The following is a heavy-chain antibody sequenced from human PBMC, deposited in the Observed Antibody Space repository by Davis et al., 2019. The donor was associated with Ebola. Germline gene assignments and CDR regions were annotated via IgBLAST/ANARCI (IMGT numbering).Heavy chain of an antibody. J-gene: IGHJ6*02. CDR3: ARSSIAARPGYYYGMDV. CDR2: ISGSGTYT. V-gene: IGHV3-23*01. Sequence: GESLKISCAASRLTFSSYAMSWVRQAPGKGLEWVSTISGSGTYTYYADSVKGRFTISRDNSKDTLYLQMNSLRAEDTAVYYCARSSIAARPGYYYGMDVWGQGTTVTVSS. CDR1: RLTFSSYA. D-gene: IGHD6-6*01.